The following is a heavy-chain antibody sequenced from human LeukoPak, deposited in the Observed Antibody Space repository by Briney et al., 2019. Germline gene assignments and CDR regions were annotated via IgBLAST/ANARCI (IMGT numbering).Heavy chain of an antibody. CDR2: IYHSGIT. J-gene: IGHJ3*02. Sequence: SETLSLTCTVSGSSISSSYFWGWIRQPPGKGLEWIGSIYHSGITYYTSSLKSRVTISVDTSKNQFSLKLSSVTAADTAVYYCASTGSLADDGFDIWGQGTMVTVSS. D-gene: IGHD6-13*01. V-gene: IGHV4-38-2*02. CDR3: ASTGSLADDGFDI. CDR1: GSSISSSYF.